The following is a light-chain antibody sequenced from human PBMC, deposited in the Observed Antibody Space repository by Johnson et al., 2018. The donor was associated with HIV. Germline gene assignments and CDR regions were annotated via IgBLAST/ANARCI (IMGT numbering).Light chain of an antibody. CDR3: GTWDSSLTAV. Sequence: QSVLTQPPSVSAAPGQKVTISCSGSSSNIGNNYVSWYQQLPGTAHKLLIYENNKRPSGIPDRFSGSKSGTSATLAITGLQTGDEADYYCGTWDSSLTAVFGTGTKVTVL. CDR1: SSNIGNNY. V-gene: IGLV1-51*02. CDR2: ENN. J-gene: IGLJ1*01.